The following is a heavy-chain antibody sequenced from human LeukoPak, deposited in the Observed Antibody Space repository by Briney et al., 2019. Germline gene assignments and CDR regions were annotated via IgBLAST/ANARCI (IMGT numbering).Heavy chain of an antibody. J-gene: IGHJ6*03. CDR2: IYYSGST. V-gene: IGHV4-59*12. CDR1: GGSISSYY. Sequence: PSETLSLTCTVSGGSISSYYWSWIRQPPGKGLEWIGSIYYSGSTYYNPSLKSRVTVSVDTSKNQFSLKLSSVTAADTAVYYCARGVGVLRFLEESYYMDVWGKGTTVTVSS. CDR3: ARGVGVLRFLEESYYMDV. D-gene: IGHD3-3*01.